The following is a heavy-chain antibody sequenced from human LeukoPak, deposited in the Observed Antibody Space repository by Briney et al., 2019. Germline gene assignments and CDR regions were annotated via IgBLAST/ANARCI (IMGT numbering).Heavy chain of an antibody. CDR3: ARDWVPAAIPGYYYYYGMDV. CDR2: INPNSGGT. J-gene: IGHJ6*02. D-gene: IGHD2-2*02. Sequence: ASVKVSCKASGYTFTGYYMHWVRQAPGQGLEWMGWINPNSGGTNYAQKFQGRVTMTRDTSISAAYMELSRLRSDDTAVYYCARDWVPAAIPGYYYYYGMDVWGQGTTVTVSS. V-gene: IGHV1-2*02. CDR1: GYTFTGYY.